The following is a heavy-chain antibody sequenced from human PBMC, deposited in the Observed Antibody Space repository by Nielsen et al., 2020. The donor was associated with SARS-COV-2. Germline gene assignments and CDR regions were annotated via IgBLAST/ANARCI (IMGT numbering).Heavy chain of an antibody. J-gene: IGHJ5*02. CDR1: GESFSGYY. CDR3: ARDHDYTSPGWFDP. Sequence: SETLSLTCAVSGESFSGYYQWSWIRQPPGKGLEWIGEISHSGTTNYNPSLKSRVTMSLDSSKNQFSLKLRSVTAADTAVYYCARDHDYTSPGWFDPWGQGTLVTVSS. CDR2: ISHSGTT. V-gene: IGHV4-34*01. D-gene: IGHD4-11*01.